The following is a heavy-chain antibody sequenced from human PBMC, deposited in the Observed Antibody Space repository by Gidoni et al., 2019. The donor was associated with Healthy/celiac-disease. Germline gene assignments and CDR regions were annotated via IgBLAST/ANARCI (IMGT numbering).Heavy chain of an antibody. J-gene: IGHJ4*02. V-gene: IGHV3-30*18. CDR1: GSTFSSYG. CDR2: ISYDGSNK. D-gene: IGHD5-12*01. Sequence: QVQLVEPGGGVVKPGLSLRHPWPASGSTFSSYGMHWVRQAPGKGLEWVAVISYDGSNKYYADSVKGRFTISRDNSKNMLYLQMNSLRPEDTAVYYCAKDRGWYYFDYWGQGTLVTVSS. CDR3: AKDRGWYYFDY.